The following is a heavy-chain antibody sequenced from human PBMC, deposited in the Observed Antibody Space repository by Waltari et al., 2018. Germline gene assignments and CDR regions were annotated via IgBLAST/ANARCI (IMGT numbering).Heavy chain of an antibody. D-gene: IGHD3-3*01. CDR2: IRNKYNSDTK. V-gene: IGHV3-72*01. Sequence: EVQLVESGGGLVQPGGSLRLSCVASGFSFSNHFMDWVSQAPGKGLEWVGRIRNKYNSDTKESAASVRGRFTISRDDSKNSLYLQMNSLQTEDTAVYRCARMNFWSGQGLDVWGKGTTVTVSS. J-gene: IGHJ6*04. CDR1: GFSFSNHF. CDR3: ARMNFWSGQGLDV.